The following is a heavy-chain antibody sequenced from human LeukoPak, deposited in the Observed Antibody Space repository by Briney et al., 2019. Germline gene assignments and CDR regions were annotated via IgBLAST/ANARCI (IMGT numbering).Heavy chain of an antibody. J-gene: IGHJ6*02. CDR3: TREAQYCSSTSCFGMDV. D-gene: IGHD2-2*01. CDR2: IRSKAYGGTT. V-gene: IGHV3-49*04. Sequence: GRSLRLSCTASGFTFGDYAMSWVRQAPGKELEWVGFIRSKAYGGTTEYAASVKGRFTISRDDSKSIAYLQMNSLKTEDTAVYYCTREAQYCSSTSCFGMDVWGQGTTVTVSS. CDR1: GFTFGDYA.